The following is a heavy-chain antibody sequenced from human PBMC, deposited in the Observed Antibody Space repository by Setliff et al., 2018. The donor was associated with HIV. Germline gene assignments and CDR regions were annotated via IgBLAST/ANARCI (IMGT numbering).Heavy chain of an antibody. CDR2: INAGNGDT. CDR3: AIGSSNWPHRPNNYYFDY. CDR1: GDTFTTYA. J-gene: IGHJ4*02. V-gene: IGHV1-3*01. D-gene: IGHD6-13*01. Sequence: ASVKVSCKASGDTFTTYALHWVHQAPGQRLEWMGRINAGNGDTKPSQKFQGRVTITRDTSASTAYMELSSLRSEDTGVYYCAIGSSNWPHRPNNYYFDYWGQGTPVTVSS.